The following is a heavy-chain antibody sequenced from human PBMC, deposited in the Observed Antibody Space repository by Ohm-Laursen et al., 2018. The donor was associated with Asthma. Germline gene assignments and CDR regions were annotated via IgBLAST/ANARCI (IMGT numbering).Heavy chain of an antibody. CDR3: AKARVEPNGGYYFDY. CDR1: GFTFSSYD. V-gene: IGHV3-30-3*01. CDR2: ISHDDGTNK. Sequence: SLRLSCAASGFTFSSYDMHWVRQAPGKGLEWVAVISHDDGTNKEYADSVKGRFTISRDNSKNTLYLQMSSLRAEDTAVYYCAKARVEPNGGYYFDYWGQGTLVTVSS. J-gene: IGHJ4*02.